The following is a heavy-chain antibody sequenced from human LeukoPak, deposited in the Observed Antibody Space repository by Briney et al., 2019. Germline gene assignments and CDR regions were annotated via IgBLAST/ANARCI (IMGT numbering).Heavy chain of an antibody. V-gene: IGHV1-69*05. CDR3: ARVPLSGYYDSSGYMSY. J-gene: IGHJ4*02. CDR1: GGTFSSYA. CDR2: IIPIFGTA. Sequence: SVKVSCKASGGTFSSYAISWVRQAPGQGLEWMERIIPIFGTANYAQKFQGRVTITTDESTSTAYMELSSLRSEDTAVYYCARVPLSGYYDSSGYMSYWGQGTLVTVSS. D-gene: IGHD3-22*01.